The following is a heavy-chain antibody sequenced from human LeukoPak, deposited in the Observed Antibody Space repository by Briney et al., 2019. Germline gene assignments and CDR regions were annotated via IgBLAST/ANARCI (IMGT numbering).Heavy chain of an antibody. D-gene: IGHD3-9*01. J-gene: IGHJ4*02. Sequence: PSETLSLTCAVYGGSFSGYYWSWIRQPPGRGLEWIGEINHSGSTNYNPSLKSRVTISVDTSKNQFSLKLSSVTAADTAVYYCARGRHFDWLPRGYFDYWGQGTLVTVSS. CDR1: GGSFSGYY. CDR2: INHSGST. V-gene: IGHV4-34*01. CDR3: ARGRHFDWLPRGYFDY.